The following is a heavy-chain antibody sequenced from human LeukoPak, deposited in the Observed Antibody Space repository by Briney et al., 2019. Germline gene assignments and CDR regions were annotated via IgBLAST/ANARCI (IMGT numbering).Heavy chain of an antibody. V-gene: IGHV1-69*13. D-gene: IGHD3-22*01. Sequence: SVKVSCKASGGSFSDYPINWVRQAPGQGLEWLGGIIPKYSASNYAQAFQGRVTITADESTNTVYMEMSGLRPDDTAVYYCARVWFDDSSGFDYWGQGTLVTVSS. CDR2: IIPKYSAS. CDR3: ARVWFDDSSGFDY. J-gene: IGHJ4*02. CDR1: GGSFSDYP.